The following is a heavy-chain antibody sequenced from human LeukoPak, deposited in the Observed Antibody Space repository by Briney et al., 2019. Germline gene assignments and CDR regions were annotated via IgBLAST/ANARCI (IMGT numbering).Heavy chain of an antibody. CDR2: ISYSGSPI. D-gene: IGHD3-10*01. V-gene: IGHV3-11*04. Sequence: GGSLRLSCGASGFRFSDYYMAWIRQAPGKGLEWISYISYSGSPIDYADSMKGRFTISRDNAKNSLYLQMDSLRVEDTAVYYCARGLHSYDYWGQGTLVTVSS. J-gene: IGHJ4*02. CDR1: GFRFSDYY. CDR3: ARGLHSYDY.